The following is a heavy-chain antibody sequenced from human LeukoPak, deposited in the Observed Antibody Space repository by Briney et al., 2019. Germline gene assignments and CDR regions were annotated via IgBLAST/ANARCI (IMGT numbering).Heavy chain of an antibody. D-gene: IGHD6-13*01. J-gene: IGHJ1*01. Sequence: ASVKVSCKASGYTFTNYIISWVRQAPGQGLEWMGVINPSGGSTSYAQKFQGRVTMTRDTSTSTVYMELSSLRSEDTAVYYCARGFYSSGWYGYFQHWGQGTLVTVSS. CDR1: GYTFTNYI. CDR3: ARGFYSSGWYGYFQH. V-gene: IGHV1-46*01. CDR2: INPSGGST.